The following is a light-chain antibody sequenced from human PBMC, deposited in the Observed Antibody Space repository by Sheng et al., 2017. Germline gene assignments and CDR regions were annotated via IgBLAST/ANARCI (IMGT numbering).Light chain of an antibody. CDR2: DDN. Sequence: QSVLTQPPSVSAAPGQKVTISCSGSSSNIGNNYVYWYQQLPGTAPKLLIYDDNKRPSGIPDRFSGSRSGTSATLGITGHQTGDEADYSCATWDSSLSGGVFGGGTKLTVL. J-gene: IGLJ3*02. CDR3: ATWDSSLSGGV. V-gene: IGLV1-51*01. CDR1: SSNIGNNY.